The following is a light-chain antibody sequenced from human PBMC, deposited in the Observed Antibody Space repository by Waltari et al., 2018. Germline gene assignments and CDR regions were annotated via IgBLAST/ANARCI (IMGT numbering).Light chain of an antibody. V-gene: IGKV1-5*03. J-gene: IGKJ4*01. CDR3: QQYNSYFLT. CDR2: EAS. Sequence: DIQMTQSPSTLSASVGDRVTISCRASRSVSTYLAWYQHSPGKAPALLIYEASNFESGVSSRVSGSGSGTEFPLTITSLQPDDFGTYFCQQYNSYFLTFGGGTKVEIK. CDR1: RSVSTY.